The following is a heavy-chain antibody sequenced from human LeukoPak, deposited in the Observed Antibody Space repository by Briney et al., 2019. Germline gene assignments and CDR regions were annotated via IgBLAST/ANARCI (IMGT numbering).Heavy chain of an antibody. CDR1: RYTLTSYG. CDR3: ARAGYCSSTSCPYNNWFDP. J-gene: IGHJ5*02. V-gene: IGHV1-18*01. Sequence: ASVEVSCKASRYTLTSYGISWVRQAPGKGLEGMGWPNAYNNNTNYEQKLQGRVTMTTDTSTSTAYMELRSLRFDDTAVYYCARAGYCSSTSCPYNNWFDPGGQGTLVSVS. D-gene: IGHD2-2*01. CDR2: PNAYNNNT.